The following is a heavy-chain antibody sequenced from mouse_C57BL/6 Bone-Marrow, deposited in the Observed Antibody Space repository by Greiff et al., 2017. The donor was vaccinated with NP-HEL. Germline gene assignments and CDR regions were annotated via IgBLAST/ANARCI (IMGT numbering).Heavy chain of an antibody. V-gene: IGHV1-19*01. CDR3: ARWEFLYYFDY. Sequence: EVKLMESGPVLVKPGASVKMSCKASGYTFTDYYMNWVKQSHGKSLEWIGVINPYNGGTSYNQKFKGKATLTVDKSSSTAYMELNSLTSEDSAVYYCARWEFLYYFDYWGQGTTLTVSS. CDR1: GYTFTDYY. D-gene: IGHD4-1*01. J-gene: IGHJ2*01. CDR2: INPYNGGT.